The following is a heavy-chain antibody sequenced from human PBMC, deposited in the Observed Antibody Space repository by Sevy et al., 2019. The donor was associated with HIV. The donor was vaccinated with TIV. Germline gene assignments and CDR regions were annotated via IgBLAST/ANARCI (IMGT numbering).Heavy chain of an antibody. Sequence: ASVKVSCKASGDTFSTYGLSWVRQAPGQGLEWMGGIIPIFGTPNYAQKFQGRVTIIADESASTAYMELSSLRSEDTALYYCAGEGGVATTGDHDAFDIWGHGTLVTVSS. V-gene: IGHV1-69*13. D-gene: IGHD7-27*01. CDR3: AGEGGVATTGDHDAFDI. J-gene: IGHJ3*02. CDR1: GDTFSTYG. CDR2: IIPIFGTP.